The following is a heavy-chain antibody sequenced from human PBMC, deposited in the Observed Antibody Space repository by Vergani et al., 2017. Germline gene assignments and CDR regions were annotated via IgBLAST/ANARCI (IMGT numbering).Heavy chain of an antibody. D-gene: IGHD5-12*01. CDR1: GFTFSSYS. CDR3: AGVSYEDWFDP. Sequence: EVQLVESGGGLVKPGGSLRLSCAASGFTFSSYSMNWVRQAPGKGLGWVSSISSRSSYIYYADSVQGRFTISRDNAKNSLYWQMNSLRAEDTAEYYCAGVSYEDWFDPWGQGSLVTVSS. J-gene: IGHJ5*02. V-gene: IGHV3-21*01. CDR2: ISSRSSYI.